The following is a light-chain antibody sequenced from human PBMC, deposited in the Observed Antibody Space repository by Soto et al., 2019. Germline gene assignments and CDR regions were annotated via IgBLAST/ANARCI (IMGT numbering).Light chain of an antibody. V-gene: IGKV3-20*01. CDR3: QHYENSPYT. J-gene: IGKJ2*01. CDR1: QSVTRNY. Sequence: EIVLTQSLGTLSLSPGERATLSCRASQSVTRNYLAWYQQKPGQAPRLLIYGASSRATGIPDRFSGSGSGADFTLTISRLEPEDFAVYYCQHYENSPYTFGQGTKLEIK. CDR2: GAS.